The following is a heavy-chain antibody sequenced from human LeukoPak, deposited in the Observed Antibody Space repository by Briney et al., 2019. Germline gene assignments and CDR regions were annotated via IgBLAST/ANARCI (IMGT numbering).Heavy chain of an antibody. Sequence: PSETLSLTCTVSGGSVSSGSYYWSWIRQPPGKGLEWIGYIYYSGSTNYNPSLKSRVTISVDTSKNQFSLKPSSVTAADTAVYYCAKSRRDGYAKFDPWGQGTLVTVSS. CDR1: GGSVSSGSYY. V-gene: IGHV4-61*01. J-gene: IGHJ5*02. D-gene: IGHD5-24*01. CDR2: IYYSGST. CDR3: AKSRRDGYAKFDP.